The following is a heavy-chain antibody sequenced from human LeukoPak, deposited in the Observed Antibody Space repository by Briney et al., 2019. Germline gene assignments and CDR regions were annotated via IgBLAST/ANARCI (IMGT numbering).Heavy chain of an antibody. D-gene: IGHD1-26*01. J-gene: IGHJ4*02. CDR3: ARRGWEPHFDY. V-gene: IGHV4-4*09. CDR1: GGSISSYY. Sequence: KPSETLSLTCTVSGGSISSYYWSWIRQPPGKGLEWIGDIYTSGSTNYNPSLKSRVTISVDTSKNQFSLKLSSVTAADTAVYYCARRGWEPHFDYWGQGTLVTVSS. CDR2: IYTSGST.